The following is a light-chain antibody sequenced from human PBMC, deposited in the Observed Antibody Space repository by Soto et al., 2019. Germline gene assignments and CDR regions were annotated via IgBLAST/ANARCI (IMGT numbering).Light chain of an antibody. CDR2: GNS. Sequence: QSVLTQPPSVSGAPGQRVTISCTVSSSNIGAGYDVHWYQQLPGTAPKLLIYGNSNRLSGVPDRFSGSKSGTSASLAITGLQAEDEADYYCQSYDSSLSGYVFGTGTKVTVL. CDR1: SSNIGAGYD. J-gene: IGLJ1*01. V-gene: IGLV1-40*01. CDR3: QSYDSSLSGYV.